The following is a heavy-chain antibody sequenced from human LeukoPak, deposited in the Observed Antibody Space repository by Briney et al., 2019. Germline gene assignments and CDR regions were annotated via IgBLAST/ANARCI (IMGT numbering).Heavy chain of an antibody. Sequence: SQTLSLTCAISGDSVSTDSGAWNWLRQSPSRDLEWLGRTYYRSKWYYDYAVSVKSRITINPDTSKNQVSLHLNSVTPEDTAVYYCTREGRNFFDPWGQGTLVTVSS. CDR2: TYYRSKWYY. CDR3: TREGRNFFDP. V-gene: IGHV6-1*01. CDR1: GDSVSTDSGA. J-gene: IGHJ5*02.